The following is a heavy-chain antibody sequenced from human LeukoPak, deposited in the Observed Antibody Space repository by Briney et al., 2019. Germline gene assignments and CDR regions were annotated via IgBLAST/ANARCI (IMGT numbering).Heavy chain of an antibody. CDR1: GGSVSGYY. Sequence: SETLSLTCALVGGSVSGYYCGWISHPPGKGLELIGDITHGGSTNYAPSLKSRVTISVHTSKTQFSLKLSSVTAAETAVYYCARGVSGRRWASDPWGQGTLVTASS. V-gene: IGHV4-34*01. D-gene: IGHD3-10*01. CDR3: ARGVSGRRWASDP. J-gene: IGHJ5*02. CDR2: ITHGGST.